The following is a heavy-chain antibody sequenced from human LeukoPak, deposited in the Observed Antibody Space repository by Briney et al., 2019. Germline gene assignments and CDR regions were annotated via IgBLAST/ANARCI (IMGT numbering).Heavy chain of an antibody. V-gene: IGHV3-33*05. Sequence: PGRSLRLSCAASGFTFSSFGMHWVRQAPGRGLEWVALILYDDKYYADSVKGRFTMSRDNSKNILYLQMDSLRVEDTAVYYCARYCSGGCYSGVDYWGQGTLVTVPS. D-gene: IGHD2-15*01. CDR3: ARYCSGGCYSGVDY. J-gene: IGHJ4*02. CDR2: ILYDDK. CDR1: GFTFSSFG.